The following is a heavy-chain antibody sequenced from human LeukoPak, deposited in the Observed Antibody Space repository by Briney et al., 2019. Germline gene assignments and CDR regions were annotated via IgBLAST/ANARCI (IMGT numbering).Heavy chain of an antibody. J-gene: IGHJ5*02. Sequence: SETLSLTCAVSGGSFSGYYWSWIRQPPGKGLEWIGEINHSGSTNYNPYPKSRITISVDTSKKKFSLKLSSVAAADTAVYYCARELEIHNWFDLWGKGTLVTVSS. CDR1: GGSFSGYY. CDR3: ARELEIHNWFDL. CDR2: INHSGST. V-gene: IGHV4-34*01. D-gene: IGHD3-3*01.